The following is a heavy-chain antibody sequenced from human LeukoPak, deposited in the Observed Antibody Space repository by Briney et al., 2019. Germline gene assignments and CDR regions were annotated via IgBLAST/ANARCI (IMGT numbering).Heavy chain of an antibody. CDR1: GYTFTGYY. Sequence: ASVKVSCKASGYTFTGYYMHWVRQAPGQGLEWMGWINPNSGGTNYAQKFQGRVTMTRDTSISTAYMELSRLRSDDTAVYYCARNKKIVVVPAAISAWFDPWGQGTLVTVSS. D-gene: IGHD2-2*01. CDR3: ARNKKIVVVPAAISAWFDP. V-gene: IGHV1-2*02. J-gene: IGHJ5*02. CDR2: INPNSGGT.